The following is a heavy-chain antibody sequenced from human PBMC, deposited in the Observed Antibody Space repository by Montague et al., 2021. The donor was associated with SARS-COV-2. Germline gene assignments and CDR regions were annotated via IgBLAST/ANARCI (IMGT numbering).Heavy chain of an antibody. CDR2: TCYRSEWYF. J-gene: IGHJ3*02. D-gene: IGHD1-26*01. V-gene: IGHV6-1*01. Sequence: CAISGDSVSSNNAAWNWIRQSPSRGLEWLGRTCYRSEWYFDYAISLRGRITINPDTSKNQLSLQLDSVTLDDTAVYYCARYSYSGTYFGLNDAFDIWGQGTLVTVSS. CDR1: GDSVSSNNAA. CDR3: ARYSYSGTYFGLNDAFDI.